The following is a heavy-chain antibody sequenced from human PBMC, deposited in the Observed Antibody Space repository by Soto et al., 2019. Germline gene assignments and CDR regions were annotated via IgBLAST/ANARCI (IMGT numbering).Heavy chain of an antibody. CDR1: GGSVSSGSYY. Sequence: SETLSLTCTVSGGSVSSGSYYWSWIRQPPGKGLEWIGYIYYSGSTNYNPSLKSRVTISVDTSKNQFSLKLSSVTAADTAVYYCERDDSSSWYGFFDYWGQGTLVTVSS. D-gene: IGHD6-13*01. J-gene: IGHJ4*02. V-gene: IGHV4-61*01. CDR2: IYYSGST. CDR3: ERDDSSSWYGFFDY.